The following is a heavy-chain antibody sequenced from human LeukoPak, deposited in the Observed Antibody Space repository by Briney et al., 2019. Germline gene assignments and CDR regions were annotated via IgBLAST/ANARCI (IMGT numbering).Heavy chain of an antibody. D-gene: IGHD2-2*01. CDR1: GFTLSSYA. CDR3: AKSLGRPADSFDP. V-gene: IGHV3-23*01. J-gene: IGHJ5*02. CDR2: ISASCAST. Sequence: TGGSLRLSCAASGFTLSSYAMSWVRQAPGKGLDWVSAISASCASTYYADSAKGRFTISRDNSTNTLYLQMNSLRAEATAVYCCAKSLGRPADSFDPWGQGTLVTVSS.